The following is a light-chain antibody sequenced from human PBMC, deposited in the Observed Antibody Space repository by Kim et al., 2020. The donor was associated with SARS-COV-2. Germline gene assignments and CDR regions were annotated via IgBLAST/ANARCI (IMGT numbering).Light chain of an antibody. Sequence: SYELTQPPSLSVSPGQTARITCSADGLPNQFAYWYQQKPGQAPVLVIYKDSERPSGISERFSGSSSGTTVTLTISGVQAEDEADYYCQSADKSGTFVIFG. CDR2: KDS. V-gene: IGLV3-25*03. CDR1: GLPNQF. CDR3: QSADKSGTFVI. J-gene: IGLJ2*01.